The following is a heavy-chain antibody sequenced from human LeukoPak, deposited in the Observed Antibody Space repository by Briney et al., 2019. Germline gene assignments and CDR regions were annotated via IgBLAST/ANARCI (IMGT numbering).Heavy chain of an antibody. CDR2: ISSTSSYI. V-gene: IGHV3-21*01. Sequence: PGGSLRLSCAASGFTFSSYSMNWVSQAPGKGLEWVSSISSTSSYIYYADSVKGRFTISRGNAKNSLYLQMNSLRAEDTAVYYCARGSYSGDYWGQGTLVTVSS. CDR1: GFTFSSYS. CDR3: ARGSYSGDY. J-gene: IGHJ4*02. D-gene: IGHD2-21*01.